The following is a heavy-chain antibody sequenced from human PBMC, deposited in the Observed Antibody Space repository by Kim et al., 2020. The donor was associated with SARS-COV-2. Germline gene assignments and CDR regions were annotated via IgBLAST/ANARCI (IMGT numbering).Heavy chain of an antibody. CDR2: ISWDGGST. CDR1: GFTFDDYT. Sequence: GGSLRLSCAASGFTFDDYTMHWVRQAPGKGLEWVSLISWDGGSTYYADSVKGRFTISRDNSKNSLYLQMNSLRTEDTALYYCAKDRSTVTTRYFQHWGQGTLVTVSS. CDR3: AKDRSTVTTRYFQH. V-gene: IGHV3-43*01. D-gene: IGHD4-17*01. J-gene: IGHJ1*01.